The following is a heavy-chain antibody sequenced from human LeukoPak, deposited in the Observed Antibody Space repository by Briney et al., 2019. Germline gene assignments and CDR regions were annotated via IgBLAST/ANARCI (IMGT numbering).Heavy chain of an antibody. CDR1: VFTFNYYV. J-gene: IGHJ4*02. D-gene: IGHD1-26*01. CDR3: ANDLGWELPAEAY. CDR2: IYGSGVSI. Sequence: PGGSLRLSCVASVFTFNYYVMNWVRQAPGKGLEWLATIYGSGVSISYADSVKGRFTISRDNSNNTLYLQMNSLRAEDCGMYYCANDLGWELPAEAYWGQGILVTVSS. V-gene: IGHV3-23*01.